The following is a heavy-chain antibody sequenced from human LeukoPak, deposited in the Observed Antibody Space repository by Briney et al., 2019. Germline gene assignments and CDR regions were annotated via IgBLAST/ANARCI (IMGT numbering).Heavy chain of an antibody. CDR1: GFSFSSNH. V-gene: IGHV3-48*03. D-gene: IGHD2-2*01. Sequence: GGSLRLSCTASGFSFSSNHMNWVRQAPGKGLEWVSYISSSGSTIYYAASVKGRFTISRDNAKNSLYLQMNSRRAEDTAVYYCAGLGCSSTTCFDYWGQGTLVTVSS. J-gene: IGHJ4*02. CDR3: AGLGCSSTTCFDY. CDR2: ISSSGSTI.